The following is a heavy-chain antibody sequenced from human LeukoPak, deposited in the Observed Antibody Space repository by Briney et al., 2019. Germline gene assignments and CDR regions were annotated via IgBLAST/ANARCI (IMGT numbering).Heavy chain of an antibody. CDR1: GFTFDDYG. D-gene: IGHD5-12*01. CDR3: ARVRGGYSAYDFGAFDI. Sequence: PGGSLRLSCAASGFTFDDYGMNWVRQAPGKGLEWVSGMNWNGDRTEYADSVKGRFTISRDKAKNSLYMQMNSLRAEDTALFYCARVRGGYSAYDFGAFDIWGQGTMVTVSS. CDR2: MNWNGDRT. V-gene: IGHV3-20*04. J-gene: IGHJ3*02.